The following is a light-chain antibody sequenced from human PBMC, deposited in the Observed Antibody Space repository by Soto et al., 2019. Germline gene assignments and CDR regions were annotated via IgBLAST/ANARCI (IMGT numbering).Light chain of an antibody. V-gene: IGLV4-69*01. J-gene: IGLJ2*01. CDR1: SGHSNYA. CDR3: QTWGTGIVV. CDR2: LNSDGSH. Sequence: QPVLTQSPSASASLGASVKLTCTRSSGHSNYAIAWHQQQPEKGPRYLMKLNSDGSHSKGDGIPYRFSGSSSGAERYLTISRLQYEDEADYYCQTWGTGIVVFGGGTQLTVL.